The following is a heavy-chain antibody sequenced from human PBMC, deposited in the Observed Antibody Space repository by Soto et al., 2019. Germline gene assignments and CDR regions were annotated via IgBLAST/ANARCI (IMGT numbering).Heavy chain of an antibody. Sequence: EVRLVESGGGLVQPGGSLRLSCAAFGFTVSSNYMTWVRLAPGKGLEWVSLVYSGGATHYAASVKGRFTITTHSSQNTLFLPMNSLRTEDTATCYCVRGRYGSEIHWGQGTKVTVSS. CDR2: VYSGGAT. CDR3: VRGRYGSEIH. CDR1: GFTVSSNY. J-gene: IGHJ4*02. D-gene: IGHD3-10*01. V-gene: IGHV3-53*04.